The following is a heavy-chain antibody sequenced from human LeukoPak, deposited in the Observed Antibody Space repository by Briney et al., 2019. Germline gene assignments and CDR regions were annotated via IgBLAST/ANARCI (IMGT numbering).Heavy chain of an antibody. CDR1: GGSISSYY. CDR2: IYYSGST. D-gene: IGHD5-24*01. CDR3: ARHFGRDSYNYEFDY. Sequence: PSETLSLTCTVSGGSISSYYWSWIRQPPGKGLEWIGYIYYSGSTNYNPSLKSRVTISVDTSKNQFSLKLSSVTAADTAVYYCARHFGRDSYNYEFDYWGQGTLVTVSS. J-gene: IGHJ4*02. V-gene: IGHV4-59*08.